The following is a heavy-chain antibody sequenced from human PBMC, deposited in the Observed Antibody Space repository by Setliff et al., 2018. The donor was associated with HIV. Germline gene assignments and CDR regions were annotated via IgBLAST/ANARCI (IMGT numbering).Heavy chain of an antibody. CDR3: AREKHWNGPFDY. CDR2: LYSGGGI. CDR1: GGSITTTDYY. Sequence: PSETLSLTCSVSGGSITTTDYYWTWIRQSPGKGLEWIGSLYSGGGIYRNPSLKSRVVISIDTSSNQFSLNLNSVTAADTAVYFCAREKHWNGPFDYWGQGKLVTVSS. J-gene: IGHJ4*02. V-gene: IGHV4-39*07. D-gene: IGHD1-1*01.